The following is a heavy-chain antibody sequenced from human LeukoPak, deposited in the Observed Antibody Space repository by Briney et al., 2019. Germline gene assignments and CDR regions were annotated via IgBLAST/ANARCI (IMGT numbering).Heavy chain of an antibody. CDR2: IRNKANNYAT. J-gene: IGHJ6*02. D-gene: IGHD1-26*01. CDR1: GFNSEDHA. CDR3: VRGAASGSYYGLGV. V-gene: IGHV3-73*01. Sequence: GGSLRLSCVVSGFNSEDHAMHWVRQASGKGLEWVGRIRNKANNYATAYATSVKGRFTLSRDDSKNTAYLQMNSLKTEDTALYYCVRGAASGSYYGLGVWGQGATVTVSS.